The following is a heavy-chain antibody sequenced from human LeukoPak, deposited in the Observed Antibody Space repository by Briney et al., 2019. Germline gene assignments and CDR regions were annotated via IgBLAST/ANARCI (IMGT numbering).Heavy chain of an antibody. CDR3: ARVAAAGNYYFDY. J-gene: IGHJ4*02. V-gene: IGHV4-39*07. Sequence: SETMSLTCTVSGGSISTSTYYWCWIRQPPGKGLEWIGSIYYTGSTYYNPSLKSRVTISIDTSKNQFSLRLSSVTAADTAVYFCARVAAAGNYYFDYWGQGTLVTVSS. D-gene: IGHD6-13*01. CDR2: IYYTGST. CDR1: GGSISTSTYY.